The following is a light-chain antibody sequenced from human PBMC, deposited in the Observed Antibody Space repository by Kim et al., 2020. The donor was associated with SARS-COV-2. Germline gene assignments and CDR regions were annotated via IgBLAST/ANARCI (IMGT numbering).Light chain of an antibody. V-gene: IGKV3-15*01. Sequence: SPEERAALSCRASQSVSSNLAWYQQKPGRAPRLLIYGASTRATGIPARFSGSGSGTEFTLTISSLQSEDFAVYYCHQYNDWPPGDTFGQGTKLEI. CDR2: GAS. CDR1: QSVSSN. CDR3: HQYNDWPPGDT. J-gene: IGKJ2*01.